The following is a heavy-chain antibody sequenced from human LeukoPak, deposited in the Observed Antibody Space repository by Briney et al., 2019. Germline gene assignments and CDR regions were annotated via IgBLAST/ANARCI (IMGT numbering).Heavy chain of an antibody. CDR3: ARVHSASYYVPYYYGMDV. Sequence: PGGSLRLSCAASGFTFSDYYMSWIRQAPGKGLEWVSYISSSGSTIYYADSVKGRFTISRDNAKNSLYLQMNSLRAEDTAVYYCARVHSASYYVPYYYGMDVWGQGTTVTVYS. D-gene: IGHD1-26*01. J-gene: IGHJ6*02. CDR1: GFTFSDYY. V-gene: IGHV3-11*01. CDR2: ISSSGSTI.